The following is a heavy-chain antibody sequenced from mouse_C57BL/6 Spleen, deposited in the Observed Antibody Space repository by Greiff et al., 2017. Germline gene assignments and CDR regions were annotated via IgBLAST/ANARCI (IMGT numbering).Heavy chain of an antibody. CDR1: GYAFTNYL. J-gene: IGHJ2*01. CDR2: INPGSGGT. CDR3: ATYYSNYEGYFDY. V-gene: IGHV1-54*01. D-gene: IGHD2-5*01. Sequence: VKLMESGAELVRPGTSVKVSCKASGYAFTNYLIEWVKQRPGQGLEWIGVINPGSGGTNYNEKFKGKATLTADKSSSTAYMQLSSLTSEDSAVYFCATYYSNYEGYFDYWGQGTTLTVSS.